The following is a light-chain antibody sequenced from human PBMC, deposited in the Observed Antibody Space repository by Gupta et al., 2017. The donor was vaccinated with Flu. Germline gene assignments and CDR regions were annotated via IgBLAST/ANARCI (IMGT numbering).Light chain of an antibody. J-gene: IGLJ1*01. CDR1: SSNIGSNT. Sequence: QSVLAQPPSASGTPGQRVTISCSGSSSNIGSNTVNWYQQVPGTAPKLLIYGNNQRPSGVPDRFSCSKSGTSASLAISGLQSEDEADYYCAAWDDSLNGHYVFGTGTKVTAL. V-gene: IGLV1-44*01. CDR3: AAWDDSLNGHYV. CDR2: GNN.